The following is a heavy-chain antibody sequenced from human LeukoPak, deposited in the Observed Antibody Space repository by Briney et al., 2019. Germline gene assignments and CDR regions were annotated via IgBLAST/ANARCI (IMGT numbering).Heavy chain of an antibody. CDR3: ARRNDFDI. CDR2: IYYSGNT. V-gene: IGHV4-59*08. Sequence: TSETLSLTCTVSGGSISGDHWNWIRQPPGKGLEWIGYIYYSGNTNYNPSLKSRVTISVDTSKNQFSLELSSVTAADTAVYYCARRNDFDIWGQGTMVTVSS. CDR1: GGSISGDH. J-gene: IGHJ3*02.